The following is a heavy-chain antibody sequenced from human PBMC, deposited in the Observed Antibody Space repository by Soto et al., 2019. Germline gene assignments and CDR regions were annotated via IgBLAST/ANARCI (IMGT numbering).Heavy chain of an antibody. CDR1: GFTFSSYA. J-gene: IGHJ6*02. V-gene: IGHV3-23*01. Sequence: EVQLLESGGGLVQPGGSLRLSCAASGFTFSSYAMSWVRQAPGKGLEWVSAISGSGGSTYYADSVKGRFTIARDNSKNTLYLQMNSLRAEDTAVYYCAKGFFRYYGMDVWGQGTTVTVSS. D-gene: IGHD3-3*01. CDR3: AKGFFRYYGMDV. CDR2: ISGSGGST.